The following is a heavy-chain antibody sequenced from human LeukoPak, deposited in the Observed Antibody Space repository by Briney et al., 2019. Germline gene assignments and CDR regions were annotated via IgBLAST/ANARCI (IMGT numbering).Heavy chain of an antibody. V-gene: IGHV4-4*02. Sequence: SGTLSLTCAVSGGSISNKNWWSWVRQPPGKGLEWIGEIHYRGGTNYNPSLRSRVTISVDTSKNQFSLKMTSGTAADTAVYYCATPNDAFNMWGQGTMVTVSS. CDR2: IHYRGGT. CDR1: GGSISNKNW. J-gene: IGHJ3*02. CDR3: ATPNDAFNM.